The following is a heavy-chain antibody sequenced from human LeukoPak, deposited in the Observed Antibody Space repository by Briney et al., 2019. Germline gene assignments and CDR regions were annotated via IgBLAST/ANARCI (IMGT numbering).Heavy chain of an antibody. D-gene: IGHD3-3*01. CDR3: ARHFAFWSGYYLD. J-gene: IGHJ4*02. CDR2: IYYSGST. V-gene: IGHV4-59*01. Sequence: SETLSLTCTVSGGSISSYYWSWIRQPPGKGLEWIGYIYYSGSTNYNPSLKSRVTISVDTSKNQFSLKLSSVTAADTAVYYCARHFAFWSGYYLDWGQGTLVTVSS. CDR1: GGSISSYY.